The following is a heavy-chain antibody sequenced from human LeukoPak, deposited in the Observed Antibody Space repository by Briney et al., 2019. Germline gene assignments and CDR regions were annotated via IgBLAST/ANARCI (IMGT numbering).Heavy chain of an antibody. D-gene: IGHD3-16*01. J-gene: IGHJ6*02. V-gene: IGHV3-64D*06. Sequence: GGSLRLSCSASGFTFSSYAMHWVRQAPGKGLEYVSAISSNGGSTYYADSVKGRFTISRDNSKNTLYLQMSSLRAEDTAVYYCVKGCRFGYYYYGMDVWGQGTTVTVSS. CDR2: ISSNGGST. CDR1: GFTFSSYA. CDR3: VKGCRFGYYYYGMDV.